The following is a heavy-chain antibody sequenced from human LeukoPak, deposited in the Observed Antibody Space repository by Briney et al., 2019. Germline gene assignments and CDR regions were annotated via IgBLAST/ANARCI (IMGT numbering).Heavy chain of an antibody. CDR3: ARGKDLQWLSSRGAFDY. CDR1: GYTFTGYY. Sequence: ASVKVCCKSSGYTFTGYYIYWVRQAPAQGLEWMGWINPNSGGTNYAQKYHGRGTMTRDPTISTAYMELTRLRSDHRAVDYRARGKDLQWLSSRGAFDYWGQGTLVTVSS. J-gene: IGHJ4*02. CDR2: INPNSGGT. V-gene: IGHV1-2*02. D-gene: IGHD5-24*01.